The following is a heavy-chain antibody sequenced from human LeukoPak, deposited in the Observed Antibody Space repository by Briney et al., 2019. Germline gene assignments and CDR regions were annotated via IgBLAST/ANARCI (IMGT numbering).Heavy chain of an antibody. Sequence: GGSLRLSCAASGFTFDDYGMSWVRQAPGKGLEWVGRIKSKTDGGTTDYAAPVKGRFTISRDDSKNTLYLQMNSLKTEDTAVYYCTTRGYSGYDLRDYWGQGTLVTVSS. CDR2: IKSKTDGGTT. J-gene: IGHJ4*02. V-gene: IGHV3-15*01. CDR3: TTRGYSGYDLRDY. D-gene: IGHD5-12*01. CDR1: GFTFDDYG.